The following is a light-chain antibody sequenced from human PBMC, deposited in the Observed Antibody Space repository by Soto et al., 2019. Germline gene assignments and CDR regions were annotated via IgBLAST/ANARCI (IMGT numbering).Light chain of an antibody. CDR3: AAWDDSLSAVV. V-gene: IGLV1-47*01. J-gene: IGLJ2*01. CDR1: SSNIGSNY. CDR2: RND. Sequence: LTQPPSASGTPGQRVTISCSGSSSNIGSNYVYWYQQFPGSAPKLLIYRNDQRPSGVPDRFSGSKSGTSASLAISGPRSEDEADYYCAAWDDSLSAVVFGGGTKVTVL.